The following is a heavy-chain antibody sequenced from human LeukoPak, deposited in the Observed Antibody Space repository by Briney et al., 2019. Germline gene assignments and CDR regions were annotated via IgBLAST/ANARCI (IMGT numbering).Heavy chain of an antibody. CDR1: GYTFTSYD. CDR2: MNPNSGNT. J-gene: IGHJ6*03. V-gene: IGHV1-8*03. Sequence: ASVKVSCEASGYTFTSYDINWVRQATGQGLEWMGWMNPNSGNTGYAQKFQGRVTITRNTSISTAYMELSSLRSEDTAVYYCARTTDYYYMDVWGKGTTVTVSS. D-gene: IGHD4-11*01. CDR3: ARTTDYYYMDV.